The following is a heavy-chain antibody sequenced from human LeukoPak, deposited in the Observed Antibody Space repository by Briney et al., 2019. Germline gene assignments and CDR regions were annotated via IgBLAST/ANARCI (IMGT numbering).Heavy chain of an antibody. J-gene: IGHJ3*02. Sequence: PGGSLRLSCAASGFTFSTYNMNWVRQAPGKGLEWVSAISYSGDSTFYADSVKGRFTISRDNSQNTLYVQMNSLRAEDTAVYYCAKDQGYSSAWYSRDGFDMWGQGTMVTVSS. D-gene: IGHD6-19*01. V-gene: IGHV3-23*01. CDR3: AKDQGYSSAWYSRDGFDM. CDR2: ISYSGDST. CDR1: GFTFSTYN.